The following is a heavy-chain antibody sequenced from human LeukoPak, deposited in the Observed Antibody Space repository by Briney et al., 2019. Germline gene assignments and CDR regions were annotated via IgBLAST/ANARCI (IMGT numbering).Heavy chain of an antibody. CDR3: ATRLTWYFDY. J-gene: IGHJ4*02. CDR1: GFPFKSYG. D-gene: IGHD3-9*01. Sequence: PGGSLRLSCAASGFPFKSYGMHWVRQAPGKGLEWVAFISYDVTKKNYVDSVKGRFTISRDNSKNTLYLQMNSLTAEDTAVYYCATRLTWYFDYWGQGTLVTVS. CDR2: ISYDVTKK. V-gene: IGHV3-30*03.